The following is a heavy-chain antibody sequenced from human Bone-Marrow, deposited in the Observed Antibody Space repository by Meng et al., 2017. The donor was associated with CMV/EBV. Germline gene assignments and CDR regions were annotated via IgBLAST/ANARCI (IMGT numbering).Heavy chain of an antibody. Sequence: KVSCKGSGYSFSSYWIAWVRQMPGKGLEWMGIIYPGDSDTTYSPSFQGQVTISADKSISTAYLQWSSLKDSDTAMYYCARQLDTRTWDNWFDPWGQGTLVPVSS. D-gene: IGHD2-2*01. V-gene: IGHV5-51*01. CDR2: IYPGDSDT. CDR3: ARQLDTRTWDNWFDP. CDR1: GYSFSSYW. J-gene: IGHJ5*02.